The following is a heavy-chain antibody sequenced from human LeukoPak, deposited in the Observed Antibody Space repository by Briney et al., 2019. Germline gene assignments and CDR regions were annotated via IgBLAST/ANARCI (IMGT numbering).Heavy chain of an antibody. CDR2: VSGSGGTT. CDR3: AKPGYRSSWTHFDY. V-gene: IGHV3-23*01. CDR1: GFTFSSYA. J-gene: IGHJ4*02. Sequence: GGSLRLSCAASGFTFSSYAMNWVRQAPGKGLEWVSSVSGSGGTTYYADSVKGRFTISRDNSKNTLYLQMNSLRAEDTAVYYCAKPGYRSSWTHFDYWGQGALVTVSS. D-gene: IGHD6-13*01.